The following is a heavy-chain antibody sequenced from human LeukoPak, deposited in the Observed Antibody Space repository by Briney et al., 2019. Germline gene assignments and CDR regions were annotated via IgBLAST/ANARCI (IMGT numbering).Heavy chain of an antibody. V-gene: IGHV4-39*07. CDR1: GGSISSSSYY. CDR3: ATSVGTTGTT. Sequence: PSETLSLTCTVSGGSISSSSYYWGWIRQPPGKGLEWIGSIYYTGTTKYNPSLTSRVTISIDTSKNQFSLKLSSVTAADTAVYYCATSVGTTGTTWGQGTLVIVSS. J-gene: IGHJ4*02. D-gene: IGHD1-1*01. CDR2: IYYTGTT.